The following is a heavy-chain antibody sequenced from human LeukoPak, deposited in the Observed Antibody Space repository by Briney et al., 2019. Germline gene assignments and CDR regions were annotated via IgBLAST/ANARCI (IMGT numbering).Heavy chain of an antibody. J-gene: IGHJ4*02. Sequence: GGSLRLSCAASGFTVSSKYMSWVRQAPGKGLEWVSVIYSGGSTYYADSVKGRFTISRDNSKNMLFLRMNSLRAEDTAVYYCARFYDSSGYLDYWGQGTLVTVSS. CDR2: IYSGGST. CDR3: ARFYDSSGYLDY. V-gene: IGHV3-66*01. CDR1: GFTVSSKY. D-gene: IGHD3-22*01.